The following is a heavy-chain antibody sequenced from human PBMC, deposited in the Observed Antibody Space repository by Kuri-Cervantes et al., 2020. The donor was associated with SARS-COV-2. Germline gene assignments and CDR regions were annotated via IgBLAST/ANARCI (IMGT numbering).Heavy chain of an antibody. CDR2: INHSGST. CDR1: GGSFSGYY. J-gene: IGHJ5*02. V-gene: IGHV4-34*01. Sequence: SETLSLTCAVYGGSFSGYYWSWIRQPPGKGLEWIGEINHSGSTNYNPSLKSRVTISVDTSKNQFSLKLSSVTAADTAVYYCARKICSGGSCYSGASYNWFDPWGQGTLVTVSS. D-gene: IGHD2-15*01. CDR3: ARKICSGGSCYSGASYNWFDP.